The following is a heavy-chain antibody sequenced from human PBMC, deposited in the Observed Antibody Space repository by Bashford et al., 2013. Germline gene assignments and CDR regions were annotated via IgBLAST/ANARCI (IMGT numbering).Heavy chain of an antibody. CDR3: ARCRGVRGPPPSYYFDY. Sequence: SSETLSLTCTVSGDSISGGGFYWSWIRQHPGKGLEWIGYIYYSGSTYYNPSLKSRVTISVDKSKNQFSLKLSSVTAADTAVYYCARCRGVRGPPPSYYFDYWGQGTLVTVSS. V-gene: IGHV4-31*03. D-gene: IGHD2-15*01. J-gene: IGHJ4*02. CDR1: GDSISGGGFY. CDR2: IYYSGST.